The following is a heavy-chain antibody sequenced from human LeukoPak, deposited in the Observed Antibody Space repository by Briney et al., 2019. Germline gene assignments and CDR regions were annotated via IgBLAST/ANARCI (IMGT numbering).Heavy chain of an antibody. V-gene: IGHV3-30*18. CDR1: GFTFSNYG. Sequence: GGSLRLSCAASGFTFSNYGMHWVRQAPGKGLEWVALISYDGSKKYYADSLKGRFTISRDNSKNTLYLQMNSLRAEDTAVYYCAKDQIPGDVWGKGTTVTVSS. CDR2: ISYDGSKK. CDR3: AKDQIPGDV. J-gene: IGHJ6*04.